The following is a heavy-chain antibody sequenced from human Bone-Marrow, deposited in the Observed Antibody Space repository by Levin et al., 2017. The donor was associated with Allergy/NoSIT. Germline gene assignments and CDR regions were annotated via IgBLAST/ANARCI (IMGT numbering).Heavy chain of an antibody. CDR2: YDPENGET. J-gene: IGHJ6*02. Sequence: GESLKISCKVSGFSLTEPSMQWVRQAPGKGLEWMGGYDPENGETIFSQKLQGRVTMTEDRSTDTAYMELSSLRFEDTAVYYCARGVMIRFGGVIAAYAMDVWGQGTTVAVSS. CDR3: ARGVMIRFGGVIAAYAMDV. V-gene: IGHV1-24*01. D-gene: IGHD3-16*02. CDR1: GFSLTEPS.